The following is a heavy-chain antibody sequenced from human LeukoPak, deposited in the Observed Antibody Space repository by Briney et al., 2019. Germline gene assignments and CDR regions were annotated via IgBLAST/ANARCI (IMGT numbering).Heavy chain of an antibody. D-gene: IGHD5-12*01. V-gene: IGHV1-2*02. J-gene: IGHJ4*02. CDR2: INPNSGGT. CDR3: ARGRDIVATIENFDY. CDR1: GYTFTGYY. Sequence: ASVKVSCKASGYTFTGYYMHWVRQAPGQGLEWMGWINPNSGGTNYAQKFQGRVTMTRDTSISTAYMELSSLRSEDTAVYYCARGRDIVATIENFDYWGQGTLVTVSS.